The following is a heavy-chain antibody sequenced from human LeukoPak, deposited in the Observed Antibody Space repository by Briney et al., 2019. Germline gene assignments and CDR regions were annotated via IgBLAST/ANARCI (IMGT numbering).Heavy chain of an antibody. CDR2: ISTSDNTR. J-gene: IGHJ4*02. CDR1: GFIFSDYD. V-gene: IGHV3-48*01. CDR3: VRGARVYSSGWFASRFDY. D-gene: IGHD6-19*01. Sequence: GGSLRLSCVVSGFIFSDYDTYWVRQAPGQGLEWVSYISTSDNTRYYADPVKGRFTISRDKATNSVYLQMNTLRVDDTAVYYCVRGARVYSSGWFASRFDYWGQGTPVIVSS.